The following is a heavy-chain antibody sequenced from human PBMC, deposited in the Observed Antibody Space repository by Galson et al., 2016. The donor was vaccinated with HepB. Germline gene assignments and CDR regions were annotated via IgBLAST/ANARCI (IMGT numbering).Heavy chain of an antibody. J-gene: IGHJ4*02. D-gene: IGHD6-13*01. Sequence: PALVKPTQTLTLTCTFSGFSLGTSGVAVGWIRQPPGKALEWLALIHWDNEKRYSPSLNNRLTITKDTSKNQVVLTVTNMDPIDTATYSCVHLQPPPFTTSWYIFPSWNWGQGTLVTVSS. V-gene: IGHV2-5*02. CDR2: IHWDNEK. CDR1: GFSLGTSGVA. CDR3: VHLQPPPFTTSWYIFPSWN.